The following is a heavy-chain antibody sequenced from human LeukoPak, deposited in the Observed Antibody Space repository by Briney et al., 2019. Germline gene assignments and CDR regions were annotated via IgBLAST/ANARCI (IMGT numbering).Heavy chain of an antibody. CDR3: ARHAAVVGSSGWSPLWWFDP. CDR1: GGSIRSYY. D-gene: IGHD6-19*01. J-gene: IGHJ5*02. Sequence: SETLSLTCTVSGGSIRSYYWSWIRQPPGKGLEWIGYMHHSGSTKHNPYLKSRVTISVDTSKSQFSLKLSSVTAADTAVYYCARHAAVVGSSGWSPLWWFDPWGQGTLVTVSS. V-gene: IGHV4-59*08. CDR2: MHHSGST.